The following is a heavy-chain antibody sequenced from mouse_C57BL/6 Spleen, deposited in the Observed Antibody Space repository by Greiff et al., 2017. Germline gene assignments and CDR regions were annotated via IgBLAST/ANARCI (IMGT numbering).Heavy chain of an antibody. J-gene: IGHJ1*03. CDR1: GYTFTSYW. V-gene: IGHV1-52*01. Sequence: QVQLQQPGAELVRPGSSVKLSCKASGYTFTSYWMHWVKQRPIQGLEWIGNIDPSDSETPYNQKFKDKATLTVDKSSSPAYMQLSSLTSEDSAVYYCARRDGYYEYFDGWGTGTTVTVSS. CDR3: ARRDGYYEYFDG. CDR2: IDPSDSET. D-gene: IGHD2-3*01.